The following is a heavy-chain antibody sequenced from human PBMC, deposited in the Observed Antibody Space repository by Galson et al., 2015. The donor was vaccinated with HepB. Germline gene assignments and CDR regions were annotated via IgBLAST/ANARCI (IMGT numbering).Heavy chain of an antibody. CDR1: GFTFSGSA. Sequence: SLRLSCAASGFTFSGSAIHWVRQASGKGLEWVGRIRSKASGHATAYAASLKGRFTISRDDSKNTAYLHMNSLRTQDTAVYYCTRLGDFSGYSSSWGQGTLVTVSS. CDR3: TRLGDFSGYSSS. D-gene: IGHD6-13*01. V-gene: IGHV3-73*01. CDR2: IRSKASGHAT. J-gene: IGHJ4*01.